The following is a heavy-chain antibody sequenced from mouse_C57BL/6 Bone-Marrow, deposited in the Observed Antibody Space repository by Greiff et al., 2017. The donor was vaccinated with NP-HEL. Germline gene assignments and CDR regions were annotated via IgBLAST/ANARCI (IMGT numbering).Heavy chain of an antibody. CDR2: IDPSDSYT. V-gene: IGHV1-69*01. CDR3: ARETTVDYFDY. CDR1: GYTFTSYW. J-gene: IGHJ2*01. D-gene: IGHD1-1*01. Sequence: QVQLQQPGAELVMPGASVKLPCKASGYTFTSYWMHWVKQRPGQGLEWIGEIDPSDSYTNYNQKFKGKSTLTVDKSSSTAYMQLSSLTSEDSAVYYCARETTVDYFDYWGQGTTLTVSS.